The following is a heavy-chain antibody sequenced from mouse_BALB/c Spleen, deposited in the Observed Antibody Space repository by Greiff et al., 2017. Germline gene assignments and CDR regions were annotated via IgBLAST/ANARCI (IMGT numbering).Heavy chain of an antibody. CDR3: ARNYRDYYYAMDY. CDR2: IHYSGST. D-gene: IGHD2-14*01. J-gene: IGHJ4*01. Sequence: VQLKESGPDLVKPSQSLSLTCTVTGYSITSCYSWHWIRQLPGNILEWMGYIHYSGSTNYNPSLKSRISITRDTSKNQFFLQLNSVTTEDTATYYYARNYRDYYYAMDYWGQGTSVTVSS. CDR1: GYSITSCYS. V-gene: IGHV3-1*02.